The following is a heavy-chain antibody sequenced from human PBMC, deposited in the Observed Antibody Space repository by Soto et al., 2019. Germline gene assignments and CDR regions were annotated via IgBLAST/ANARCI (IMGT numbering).Heavy chain of an antibody. V-gene: IGHV3-7*01. CDR3: ASGSGWLIDY. D-gene: IGHD6-19*01. CDR1: GFTFSSCW. Sequence: PGASLRLSCAASGFTFSSCWMTWVRQAPGKGLEWVANIKQDGSEKYYMDSVKGRFTISRDNAKNSLFLQMNSLRAEDTAVYYCASGSGWLIDYWGQGT. J-gene: IGHJ4*02. CDR2: IKQDGSEK.